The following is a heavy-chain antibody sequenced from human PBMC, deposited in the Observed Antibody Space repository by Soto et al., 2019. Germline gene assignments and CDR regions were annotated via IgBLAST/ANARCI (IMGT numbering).Heavy chain of an antibody. D-gene: IGHD6-19*01. J-gene: IGHJ4*02. Sequence: QVELQESGPGLVKPSQTLSLTCTVSGGSISSGGYYWSWVRQHPGTGLEWIGYIYDSGSTYYNPSRKMRVTISIDTSKNQHSLKLTSVTAADTAVYYCASQATGWYPDYWGQGTLVTVSS. CDR1: GGSISSGGYY. CDR3: ASQATGWYPDY. V-gene: IGHV4-31*03. CDR2: IYDSGST.